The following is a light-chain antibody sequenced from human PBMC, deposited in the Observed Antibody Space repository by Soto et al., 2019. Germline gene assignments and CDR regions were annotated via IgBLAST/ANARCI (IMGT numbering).Light chain of an antibody. Sequence: QSALTQPASVSGSPGQSITISCTGTSSDVGGYNHVSWYQQHPGKAPKLIIYEVSHRPSGVSDRFSGSKSGDTASLTISGLQAEDEADYYCHSHTTRNSLVFGTGTKLTVL. CDR3: HSHTTRNSLV. J-gene: IGLJ1*01. CDR1: SSDVGGYNH. CDR2: EVS. V-gene: IGLV2-14*01.